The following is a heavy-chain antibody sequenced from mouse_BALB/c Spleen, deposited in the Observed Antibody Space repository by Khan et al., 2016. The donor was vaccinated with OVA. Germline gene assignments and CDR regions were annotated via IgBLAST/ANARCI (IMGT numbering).Heavy chain of an antibody. CDR1: GYTFTDFT. Sequence: QVQLQQSGAELVRPGVSVKISCKGSGYTFTDFTMHWVKQSHAMSLEWIGVISTYYGDADYNQKFKGKATMTVDKSSNTAYMDLARLTSEDSAIYYFARGGGGDRFLYWGQGTLDTVSA. CDR3: ARGGGGDRFLY. CDR2: ISTYYGDA. J-gene: IGHJ3*01. V-gene: IGHV1S137*01.